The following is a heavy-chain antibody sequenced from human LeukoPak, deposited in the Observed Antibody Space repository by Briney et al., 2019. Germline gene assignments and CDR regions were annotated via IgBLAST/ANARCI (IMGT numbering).Heavy chain of an antibody. V-gene: IGHV3-30*18. D-gene: IGHD4-17*01. J-gene: IGHJ4*02. Sequence: GGSLRLSCAASGFTFSLFTMSWVRQAPGKGLEWVGIMSNSGENTFYGEPVKGRFTISRDNSQNTLYLQMNSLRPEDTAVYYCAKGGASVTRYVDYWGQGTLVTVSS. CDR2: MSNSGENT. CDR1: GFTFSLFT. CDR3: AKGGASVTRYVDY.